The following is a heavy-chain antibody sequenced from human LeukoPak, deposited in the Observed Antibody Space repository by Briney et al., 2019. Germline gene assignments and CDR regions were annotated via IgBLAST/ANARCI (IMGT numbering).Heavy chain of an antibody. J-gene: IGHJ4*02. CDR3: ARDPYYYGSGSYYEPYFDY. CDR1: GFTFSSYS. Sequence: GGSLRLSCAASGFTFSSYSMNWVRQAPGKGLEWVSSISSSSSYIYYADSVKGRFTISRDNAKTSLYLQMNSLRAEDTAVYYCARDPYYYGSGSYYEPYFDYWGQGTLVTVSS. D-gene: IGHD3-10*01. CDR2: ISSSSSYI. V-gene: IGHV3-21*01.